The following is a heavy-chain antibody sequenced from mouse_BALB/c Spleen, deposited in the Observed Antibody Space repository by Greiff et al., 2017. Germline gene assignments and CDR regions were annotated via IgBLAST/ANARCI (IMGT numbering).Heavy chain of an antibody. CDR3: ARLITTDY. CDR1: GYSITSGYY. Sequence: DVQLQESGPGLVKPSQSLSLTCSVTGYSITSGYYWNWIRQFPGNKLEWMGYISYDGSNNYNPSLKNRISITRDTSKNQFFLKLNSVTTEDTATYYCARLITTDYWGQGTSVTVSS. V-gene: IGHV3-6*02. D-gene: IGHD2-4*01. CDR2: ISYDGSN. J-gene: IGHJ4*01.